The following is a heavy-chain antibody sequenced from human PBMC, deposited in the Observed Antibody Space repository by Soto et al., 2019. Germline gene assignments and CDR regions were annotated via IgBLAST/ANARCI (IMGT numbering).Heavy chain of an antibody. D-gene: IGHD3-10*01. CDR1: GGSISSGDYY. V-gene: IGHV4-30-4*01. CDR3: ARYMVRGVPFDY. J-gene: IGHJ4*02. CDR2: IYYSGST. Sequence: TLSLTCPVSGGSISSGDYYWSWIRQPPGKGLEWIGYIYYSGSTYYNPSLKSRVTISVDTSKNQFSLKLSSVTAADTAVYYCARYMVRGVPFDYWGQGTLVTVSS.